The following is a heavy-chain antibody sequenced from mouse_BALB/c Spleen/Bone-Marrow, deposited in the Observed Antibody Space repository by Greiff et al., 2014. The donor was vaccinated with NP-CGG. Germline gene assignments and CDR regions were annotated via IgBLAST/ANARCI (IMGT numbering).Heavy chain of an antibody. J-gene: IGHJ2*01. CDR2: INSNGGST. D-gene: IGHD2-4*01. CDR1: GFTFSSYG. Sequence: VQLQQSGGGLVQPGGSLKLSCAASGFTFSSYGMSWVRQTPDKRLELVATINSNGGSTYYPDSVKGRFTISRDNAKNTLYLQMSSLKPEDTAMYYCARDYDYDYWGQGTTLTVSS. V-gene: IGHV5-6-3*01. CDR3: ARDYDYDY.